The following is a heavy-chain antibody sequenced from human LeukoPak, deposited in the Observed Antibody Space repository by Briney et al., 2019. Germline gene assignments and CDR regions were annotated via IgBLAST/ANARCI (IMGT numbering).Heavy chain of an antibody. Sequence: SETLSLTCTVSGGSISSGFYYWSWIRQPAGKGLEWIGRIYTSGSTNYNPSLKSRVSTSVDTSKNQFSLKLSSVTAADTAVYYCARDLMVRGVTPDAFDIWGQGTMVTVSS. D-gene: IGHD3-10*01. CDR1: GGSISSGFYY. CDR3: ARDLMVRGVTPDAFDI. CDR2: IYTSGST. V-gene: IGHV4-61*02. J-gene: IGHJ3*02.